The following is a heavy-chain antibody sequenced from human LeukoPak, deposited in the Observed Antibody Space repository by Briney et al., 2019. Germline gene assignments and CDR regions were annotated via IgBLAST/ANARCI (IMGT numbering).Heavy chain of an antibody. V-gene: IGHV5-51*01. CDR1: GYSFTTYW. CDR2: IYPGDSDT. Sequence: HGESLKISCKASGYSFTTYWIVWVRQMPGKGLEWMGIIYPGDSDTTYRPSFQGQVTISADKSISTTYLQWSRLKASDTAMYYWARGGVGYFAYWGQGTLVTVS. J-gene: IGHJ4*02. CDR3: ARGGVGYFAY. D-gene: IGHD1-26*01.